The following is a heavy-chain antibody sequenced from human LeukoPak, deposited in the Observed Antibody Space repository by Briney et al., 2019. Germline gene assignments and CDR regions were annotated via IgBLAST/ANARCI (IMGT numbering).Heavy chain of an antibody. D-gene: IGHD3-22*01. CDR2: INPNSGGT. CDR3: ARPIAQSSAYWEFFYY. J-gene: IGHJ4*02. Sequence: ASVKVSCKASGYTFTGYYMHWVRQAPGQGLEWMGRINPNSGGTNYAQKFQGRVTMTRDTSISTAYMELSRLRSDDTAVYYCARPIAQSSAYWEFFYYWGQGTLVTVSS. V-gene: IGHV1-2*06. CDR1: GYTFTGYY.